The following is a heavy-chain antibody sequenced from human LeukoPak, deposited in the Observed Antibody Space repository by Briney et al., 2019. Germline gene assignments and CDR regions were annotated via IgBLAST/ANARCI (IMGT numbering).Heavy chain of an antibody. CDR1: GYTFTSYD. D-gene: IGHD3-3*01. J-gene: IGHJ4*02. V-gene: IGHV1-8*03. CDR2: MNPNSGNT. Sequence: ASVKVSCKASGYTFTSYDINWVRQATGQGLEWMGWMNPNSGNTGYAQKFQGRVTITRNTSISTAYMELSSLRSEDTAVYYCARGGRITIFGVVIKHYFDYWGQRTLVTVSS. CDR3: ARGGRITIFGVVIKHYFDY.